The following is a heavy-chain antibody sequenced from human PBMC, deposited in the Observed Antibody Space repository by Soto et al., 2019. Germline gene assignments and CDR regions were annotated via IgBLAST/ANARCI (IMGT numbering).Heavy chain of an antibody. V-gene: IGHV1-3*01. CDR1: GYTVTSYA. CDR3: AKLAAAATGPFDY. Sequence: ASVKVSCRASGYTVTSYAVHWVRQAPGQRLEWMAWINAGNGNTKYSQKFQGRVTITRDTSASTAYMELSGLRSEDTAVYYCAKLAAAATGPFDYWAQGTLVTVS. D-gene: IGHD6-13*01. J-gene: IGHJ4*02. CDR2: INAGNGNT.